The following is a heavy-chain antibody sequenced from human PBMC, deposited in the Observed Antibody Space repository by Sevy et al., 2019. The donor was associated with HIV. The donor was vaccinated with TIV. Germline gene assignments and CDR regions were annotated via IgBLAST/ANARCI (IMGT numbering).Heavy chain of an antibody. Sequence: ASVKVSCKASGGTFSSYAISWVRQAPGQGLEWMGGIIPIFGTANYAQKFQGRVTITADESTSTAYMELSSLRFEDTAVYYCARATQSWYEVHRAPLQHWGQGTLVTVSS. D-gene: IGHD6-13*01. CDR3: ARATQSWYEVHRAPLQH. CDR2: IIPIFGTA. J-gene: IGHJ1*01. CDR1: GGTFSSYA. V-gene: IGHV1-69*13.